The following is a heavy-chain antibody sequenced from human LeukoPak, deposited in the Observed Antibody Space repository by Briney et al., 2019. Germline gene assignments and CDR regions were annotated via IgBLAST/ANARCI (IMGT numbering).Heavy chain of an antibody. V-gene: IGHV3-23*01. J-gene: IGHJ4*02. D-gene: IGHD3-16*02. CDR1: GFTFSSYA. Sequence: PGGSLRLSCAASGFTFSSYAMSWVRQAPGKGLEWVSAISGSGGSTYYADFVKGRFTISRDNSKNTLYLQMNSLRAEDTAVYYCAKDKALWDYVWGSYRYNVFDYWGQGTLVTVSS. CDR3: AKDKALWDYVWGSYRYNVFDY. CDR2: ISGSGGST.